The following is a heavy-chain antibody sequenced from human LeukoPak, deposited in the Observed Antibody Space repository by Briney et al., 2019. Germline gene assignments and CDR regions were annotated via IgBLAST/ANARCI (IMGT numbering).Heavy chain of an antibody. V-gene: IGHV3-21*01. D-gene: IGHD3-3*01. CDR3: ARDSSYDFWSGYYTHFDY. J-gene: IGHJ4*02. CDR1: GFTFSSYS. Sequence: KPGGSLRLSCAASGFTFSSYSMNWVRQAPGKGLEWVSSISSSGSYIYYADSVKGRFTISKDNAKNSLYLQMNSLRAEDTAVYYCARDSSYDFWSGYYTHFDYWGQGTLVTVSS. CDR2: ISSSGSYI.